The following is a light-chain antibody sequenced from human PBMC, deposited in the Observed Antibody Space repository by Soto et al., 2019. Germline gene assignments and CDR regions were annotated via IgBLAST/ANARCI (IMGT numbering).Light chain of an antibody. CDR2: DAS. Sequence: EIMMTMSAVTLSVSPGERAPLSCWAIQSVSSNLDWYQQKTGQAPRLLIYDASNRATGIPARFSGSGSGTDFTLTISCLEPEDFAVYYCQHGGNWPMRFGQGTKV. CDR1: QSVSSN. CDR3: QHGGNWPMR. J-gene: IGKJ1*01. V-gene: IGKV3-11*01.